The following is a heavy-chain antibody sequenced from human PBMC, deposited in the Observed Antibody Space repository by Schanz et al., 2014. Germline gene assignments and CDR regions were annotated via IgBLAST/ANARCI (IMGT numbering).Heavy chain of an antibody. CDR3: ARDHTAESYYSAGPPIDY. V-gene: IGHV3-33*01. CDR1: GFTFSSYG. J-gene: IGHJ4*02. Sequence: VQLVESGGGVVQPGRSLRLSCAASGFTFSSYGMHWVRQAPGKGLEWVAVIWYDGSNKYYADSVKGRFTISRDNSKNTLLLQMNSQRAEDTAVYYCARDHTAESYYSAGPPIDYWGQGTLLNVSS. D-gene: IGHD1-26*01. CDR2: IWYDGSNK.